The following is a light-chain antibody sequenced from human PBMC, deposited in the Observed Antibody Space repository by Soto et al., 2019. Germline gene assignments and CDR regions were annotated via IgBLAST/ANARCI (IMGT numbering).Light chain of an antibody. J-gene: IGLJ2*01. CDR3: SSYITSGSVV. Sequence: QSALTQPASVSGSPGQSITISCTGTSSDIGGYNYVSWYQQHPGKAPKLMIYEVSNRPSGVSNRFSGSKSGNTASLTISGLQAEDEADYYCSSYITSGSVVFGGGTKLTVL. V-gene: IGLV2-14*01. CDR1: SSDIGGYNY. CDR2: EVS.